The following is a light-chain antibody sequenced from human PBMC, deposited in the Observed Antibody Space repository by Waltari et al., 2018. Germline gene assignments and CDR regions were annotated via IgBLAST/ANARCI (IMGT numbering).Light chain of an antibody. CDR2: GAS. J-gene: IGKJ5*01. CDR1: QSVSSSS. V-gene: IGKV3-20*01. Sequence: EIGLTQSPGTLSLSSGERATFTCGANQSVSSSSLAWYQQNPGQAPRLLIYGASSRATGIPDRFSGSGSGTDFTLTVSSLEPEDFAVYYCQQYDSFPITFGQGTRLEIK. CDR3: QQYDSFPIT.